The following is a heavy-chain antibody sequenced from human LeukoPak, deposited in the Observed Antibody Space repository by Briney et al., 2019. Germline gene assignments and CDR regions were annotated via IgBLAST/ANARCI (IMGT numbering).Heavy chain of an antibody. CDR1: GGSISSYY. CDR3: ARVFSGDTTVTAKEDENFDY. Sequence: SETLSLTCTVSGGSISSYYWSWIRQPPGKGLEWIGYIYYSGSTNYNPSLKSRVTISVDTSKNQFSLKLSSVTAADTAVYYCARVFSGDTTVTAKEDENFDYWGQGTLVTVSS. V-gene: IGHV4-59*12. CDR2: IYYSGST. J-gene: IGHJ4*02. D-gene: IGHD4-17*01.